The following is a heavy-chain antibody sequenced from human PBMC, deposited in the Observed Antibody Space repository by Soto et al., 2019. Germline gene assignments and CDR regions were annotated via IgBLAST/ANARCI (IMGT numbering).Heavy chain of an antibody. CDR1: GFTFSSYS. CDR2: ISSSSSYI. CDR3: ARDPLDSSGYYGYYFDY. D-gene: IGHD3-22*01. V-gene: IGHV3-21*01. Sequence: GGSLRLSCAASGFTFSSYSMNWVRQAPGKGLEWVSSISSSSSYIYYADSVKGRFTISRDNAKNSLYLQMNSLRAEDMAVYYCARDPLDSSGYYGYYFDYWGQGTLVTVSS. J-gene: IGHJ4*02.